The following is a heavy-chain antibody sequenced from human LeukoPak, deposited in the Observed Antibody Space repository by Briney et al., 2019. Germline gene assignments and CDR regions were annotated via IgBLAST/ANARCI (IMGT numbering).Heavy chain of an antibody. CDR2: IYYSGST. Sequence: SETLSLTCTVSGGSISSYYWSWIRQPPGKGLEWIGYIYYSGSTNYNPSLKSRVTISVDTSKNQFSLKLSSVTAADTAVCYCARGRTRHYFDYWGQGTLVTVSS. V-gene: IGHV4-59*12. CDR3: ARGRTRHYFDY. CDR1: GGSISSYY. J-gene: IGHJ4*02.